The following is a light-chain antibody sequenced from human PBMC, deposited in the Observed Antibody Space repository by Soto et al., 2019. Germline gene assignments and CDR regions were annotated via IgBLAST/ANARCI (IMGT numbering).Light chain of an antibody. V-gene: IGKV1-5*01. CDR3: QNYYGLSRT. CDR1: QGVVRW. Sequence: IQMTQSPSTLSASVGDRVTITCRASQGVVRWLAWYQQKPGKAPKLLIYDASSLESGVPSRFSGSGAGTEFTRTISSLQPEDFATYYCQNYYGLSRTVGQGSKGEIK. CDR2: DAS. J-gene: IGKJ1*01.